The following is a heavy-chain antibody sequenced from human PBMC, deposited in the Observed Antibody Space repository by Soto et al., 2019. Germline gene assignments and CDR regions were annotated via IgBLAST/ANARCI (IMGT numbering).Heavy chain of an antibody. CDR1: GFTFSDHY. J-gene: IGHJ3*01. D-gene: IGHD7-27*01. V-gene: IGHV3-72*01. CDR2: IKNNANSYAI. Sequence: EVQLVESGGGLVQPGGPLRLSCAASGFTFSDHYMDWVRQAPGKGLEWVARIKNNANSYAIEYAASVKGRFTISRDDSKNSLYMQMNSLRTEDTAIYYCVRVNLGSHPLKAFDAWGQGTMVTVSS. CDR3: VRVNLGSHPLKAFDA.